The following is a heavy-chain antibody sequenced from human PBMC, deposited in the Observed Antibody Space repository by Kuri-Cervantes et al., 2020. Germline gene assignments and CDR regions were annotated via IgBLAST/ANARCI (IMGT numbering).Heavy chain of an antibody. Sequence: SGPTLVKPTQTLTLTCTFSGFSLSTSGVGVGWIRQPPGKALEWLAHIFSNDEKSYSTSLKSRLTISKDTSKSQVVLTMTNMDPVDTATYYCARDTRSYSSSWGVYYYYYGMDVWGQGTTVTVSS. CDR3: ARDTRSYSSSWGVYYYYYGMDV. CDR2: IFSNDEK. CDR1: GFSLSTSGVG. D-gene: IGHD6-13*01. V-gene: IGHV2-26*01. J-gene: IGHJ6*02.